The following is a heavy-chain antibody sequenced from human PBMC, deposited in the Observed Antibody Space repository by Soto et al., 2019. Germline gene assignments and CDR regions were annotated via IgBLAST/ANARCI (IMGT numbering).Heavy chain of an antibody. D-gene: IGHD1-1*01. CDR2: MSHSGGT. CDR3: ARVELGTVTTVVDAFDI. CDR1: GGFVSSGSYY. Sequence: QVQLQQWGAGLLKPSETLSLTCAVYGGFVSSGSYYWSWIRQPPGKGLEWIGEMSHSGGTHFNPPLKSRVTISVDTAKNQFSLNIYSVTAADTALYYCARVELGTVTTVVDAFDIWGPGTMVTVSS. V-gene: IGHV4-34*01. J-gene: IGHJ3*02.